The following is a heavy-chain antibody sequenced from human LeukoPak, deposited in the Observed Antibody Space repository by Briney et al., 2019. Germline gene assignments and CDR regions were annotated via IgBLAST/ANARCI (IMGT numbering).Heavy chain of an antibody. D-gene: IGHD2-15*01. V-gene: IGHV1-69*13. J-gene: IGHJ6*02. CDR2: IIPVLGTA. CDR3: AAPQSRISSYYYVMDV. Sequence: SVKVSCKASGGTFRSYAFTWVRQAPGQGLEWMGGIIPVLGTANYAQKFQGRVTITADESTSTAYMELSSPISEDTAVYYCAAPQSRISSYYYVMDVWGQGTTVTVSS. CDR1: GGTFRSYA.